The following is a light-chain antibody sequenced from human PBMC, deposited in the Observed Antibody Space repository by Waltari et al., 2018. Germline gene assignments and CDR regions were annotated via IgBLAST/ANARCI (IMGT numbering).Light chain of an antibody. V-gene: IGKV3-15*01. CDR3: QQYNDWPPFT. CDR1: LSVSRK. J-gene: IGKJ3*01. Sequence: EIVMTQSPATLSVSPGERATLSCRASLSVSRKLAWYQQKPGQAPRLLIYSASTRATGTPARFSGSGSGTEFTLTIDSLQSEDFAVYYCQQYNDWPPFTFGPGTKVDI. CDR2: SAS.